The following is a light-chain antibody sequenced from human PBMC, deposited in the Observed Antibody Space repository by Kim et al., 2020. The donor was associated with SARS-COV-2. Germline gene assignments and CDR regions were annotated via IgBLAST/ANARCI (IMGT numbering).Light chain of an antibody. CDR1: SSNIGAGYE. CDR2: GNS. CDR3: QSYDSSLSVNYV. Sequence: VSISCTGSSSNIGAGYEVHWYQQLPGTAPKLLIYGNSNRPSGVPDRFSGSKSGTSASLAITGLQAEDEADYYCQSYDSSLSVNYVFGTGTKVTVL. V-gene: IGLV1-40*01. J-gene: IGLJ1*01.